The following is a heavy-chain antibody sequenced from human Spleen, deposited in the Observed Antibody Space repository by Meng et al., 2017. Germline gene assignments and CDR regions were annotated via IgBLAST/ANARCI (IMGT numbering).Heavy chain of an antibody. J-gene: IGHJ4*02. CDR1: GYTFTHYA. CDR2: IDANTGNP. CDR3: TRDGYSDCSSTSCFDY. V-gene: IGHV7-4-1*02. D-gene: IGHD2-2*01. Sequence: QVQPVQSGSELRQPGASVKVSCQASGYTFTHYAINWLRQAPGQGLEWMGWIDANTGNPTYAQGFTGRFVFSLDTSVSTAYLQISSLKADDTAVYYCTRDGYSDCSSTSCFDYWGQGTLVTVSS.